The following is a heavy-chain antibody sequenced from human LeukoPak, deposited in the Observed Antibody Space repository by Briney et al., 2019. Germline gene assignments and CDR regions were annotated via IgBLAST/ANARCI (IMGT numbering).Heavy chain of an antibody. D-gene: IGHD1-1*01. CDR2: IYYSGST. J-gene: IGHJ6*02. Sequence: PSETLSLTCAVYGGSISSYYWSWIRQPPGKGLEWIGYIYYSGSTNYNPSLKSRVTISVDTSKNQFSLKLSSVTAADTAVYYCAINHQLSEYGMDVWGQGTTVTVSS. CDR1: GGSISSYY. CDR3: AINHQLSEYGMDV. V-gene: IGHV4-59*01.